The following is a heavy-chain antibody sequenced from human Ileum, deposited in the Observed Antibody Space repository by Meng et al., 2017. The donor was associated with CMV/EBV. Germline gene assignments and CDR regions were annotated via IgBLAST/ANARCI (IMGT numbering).Heavy chain of an antibody. CDR2: ITPYNGKT. J-gene: IGHJ5*02. CDR1: GYTFITFG. CDR3: AREEFSAYAST. D-gene: IGHD2/OR15-2a*01. V-gene: IGHV1-18*01. Sequence: QVQLVQSGTGVKKPGASVKVSCKASGYTFITFGITWVRQAPGQGLEWMGWITPYNGKTDYAQRLQNRVTMTTDTSTNTVYMELRSLRSDDTAVYYCAREEFSAYASTWGQGTLVTVSS.